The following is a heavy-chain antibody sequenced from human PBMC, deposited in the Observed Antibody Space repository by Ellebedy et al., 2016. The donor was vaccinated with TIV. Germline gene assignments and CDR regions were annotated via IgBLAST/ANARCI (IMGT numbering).Heavy chain of an antibody. D-gene: IGHD3-22*01. Sequence: ASVKVSXXASGYTFTGYYMHWVRQAPGQGLEWMGWINPNSGGTNYAQKFQGWVTMTRDTSISTAYMELSRLRSDDTAVYYCARDIAYYYDSSGHDHPQEYGMDVWGQGTTVTVSS. CDR2: INPNSGGT. CDR3: ARDIAYYYDSSGHDHPQEYGMDV. V-gene: IGHV1-2*04. CDR1: GYTFTGYY. J-gene: IGHJ6*02.